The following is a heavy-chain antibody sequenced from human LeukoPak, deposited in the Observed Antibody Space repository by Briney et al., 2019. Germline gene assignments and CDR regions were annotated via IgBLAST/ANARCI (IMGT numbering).Heavy chain of an antibody. CDR3: ARDRSAYFDY. D-gene: IGHD6-25*01. CDR1: GGSISSYY. Sequence: SETLSLTCAVYGGSISSYYWSWIRQPPGKGLEWIGYIYYSGSTNYNPSLKSRVTISVDTSKNQFSLKLSSVTAADTAVYYCARDRSAYFDYWGQGTLVTVSS. J-gene: IGHJ4*02. CDR2: IYYSGST. V-gene: IGHV4-59*01.